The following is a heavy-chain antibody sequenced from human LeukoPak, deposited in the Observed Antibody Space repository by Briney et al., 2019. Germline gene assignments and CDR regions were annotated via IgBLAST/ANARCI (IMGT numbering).Heavy chain of an antibody. J-gene: IGHJ4*02. D-gene: IGHD5-12*01. CDR3: AREARRFDYTGNFDY. V-gene: IGHV3-64*01. Sequence: GGSLRLSCAASGFTFSSYAMHWVRQAPGKGLEYVSAISSNGGSTYYANSVKGRFTISRDNSKNTLYLQMGSLRAEDMAVYYCAREARRFDYTGNFDYWGQGTLVTVSS. CDR2: ISSNGGST. CDR1: GFTFSSYA.